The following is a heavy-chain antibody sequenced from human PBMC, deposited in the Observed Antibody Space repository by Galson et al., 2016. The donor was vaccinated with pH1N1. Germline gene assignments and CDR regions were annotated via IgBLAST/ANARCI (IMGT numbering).Heavy chain of an antibody. V-gene: IGHV1-46*01. CDR2: IDPSDGTT. J-gene: IGHJ4*02. CDR3: ARRYYFDY. CDR1: GYSVTRYY. Sequence: SVKVSCKASGYSVTRYYMHWVRQAPGQGLEWMGIIDPSDGTTTYSQKFQGRIPMTRDTPTNSVYMELSSLTSDDTAVYYCARRYYFDYWGQGTLITVSS.